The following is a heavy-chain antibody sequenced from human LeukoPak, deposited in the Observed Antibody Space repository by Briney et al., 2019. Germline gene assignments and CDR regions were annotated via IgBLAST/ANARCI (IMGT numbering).Heavy chain of an antibody. D-gene: IGHD6-19*01. CDR1: GVTFSSYA. CDR2: ISYDGNNK. CDR3: ARGGEWLDPERIPVDY. V-gene: IGHV3-30-3*01. Sequence: GGSLRLSCAASGVTFSSYAIHWVRQAPGKGLEWVAIISYDGNNKYYADSVKGRFTISRDNSKNTLYLQMNSLRAEDTAVYYCARGGEWLDPERIPVDYWGQGTLVTVSS. J-gene: IGHJ4*02.